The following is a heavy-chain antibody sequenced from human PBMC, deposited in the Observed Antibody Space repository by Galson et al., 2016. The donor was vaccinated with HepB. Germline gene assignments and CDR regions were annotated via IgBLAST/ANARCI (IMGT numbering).Heavy chain of an antibody. CDR3: ARDAKDHSILGDYGDHFDY. D-gene: IGHD4-17*01. CDR1: GFTFRTYA. Sequence: SLRLSCAASGFTFRTYALHWVRQAPGKGLEWVAVVSSDGNTHFYGDAVKGRFTISRDNSKNTLFLHVNGLRPDDTAVYYCARDAKDHSILGDYGDHFDYWGQGSLVTVSS. V-gene: IGHV3-30*03. CDR2: VSSDGNTH. J-gene: IGHJ4*02.